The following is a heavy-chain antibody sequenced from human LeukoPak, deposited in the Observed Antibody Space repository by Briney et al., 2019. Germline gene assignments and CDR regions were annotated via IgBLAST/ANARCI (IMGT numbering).Heavy chain of an antibody. D-gene: IGHD3-3*01. Sequence: TGGSLRLSCRDSGFCFCVFWMHWVRQVPGKGLVWVSRIRSDGSTADYADSVKGRFNISRDNAKNTLFLQMSSLRVEDTGVYYCTRDWRNMAVDHWGQGTLVTVSS. V-gene: IGHV3-74*01. J-gene: IGHJ4*02. CDR2: IRSDGSTA. CDR1: GFCFCVFW. CDR3: TRDWRNMAVDH.